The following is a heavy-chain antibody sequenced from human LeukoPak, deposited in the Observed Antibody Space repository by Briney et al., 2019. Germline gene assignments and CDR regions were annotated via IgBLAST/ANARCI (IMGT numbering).Heavy chain of an antibody. J-gene: IGHJ4*02. CDR2: IYYSGST. Sequence: PSETLSLTCTVSGGSISSGGYYWSWIRQHPGKGLEWIGYIYYSGSTYYNPSLKSRVTISVDTSKNQFSLKLSSVTAADTAVYYCARVDILTGYYENWGQGTLVTVSS. CDR1: GGSISSGGYY. CDR3: ARVDILTGYYEN. D-gene: IGHD3-9*01. V-gene: IGHV4-31*03.